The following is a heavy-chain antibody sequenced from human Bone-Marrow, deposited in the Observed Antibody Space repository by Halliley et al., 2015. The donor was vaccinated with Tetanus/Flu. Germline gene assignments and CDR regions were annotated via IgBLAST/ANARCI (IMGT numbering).Heavy chain of an antibody. CDR2: ISSSSSYM. CDR1: GFIFSSSS. V-gene: IGHV3-21*01. Sequence: SLRLSCAASGFIFSSSSMNWVRQAPGKGLEWVSSISSSSSYMYYADSVKGRFTISRDNAKNSLYLQMNSLRAEDTAVYYCARDLYFWGSYVWGSYPAAYWGQGPWSPSPQ. J-gene: IGHJ4*02. D-gene: IGHD3-16*02. CDR3: ARDLYFWGSYVWGSYPAAY.